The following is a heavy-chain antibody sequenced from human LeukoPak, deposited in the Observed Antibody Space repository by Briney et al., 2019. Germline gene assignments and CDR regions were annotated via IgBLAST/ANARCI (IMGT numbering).Heavy chain of an antibody. D-gene: IGHD5-12*01. CDR3: ARAYIVATGYFDY. J-gene: IGHJ4*02. CDR1: GYSFTSYW. Sequence: GESLKISCKGSGYSFTSYWIGWVRQMPGKGLEWMGIIYPGDSDTRYSPSFQGQVTISADKSISTAYLQWSSLKASGTALYYCARAYIVATGYFDYWGQGTLVTVSS. V-gene: IGHV5-51*01. CDR2: IYPGDSDT.